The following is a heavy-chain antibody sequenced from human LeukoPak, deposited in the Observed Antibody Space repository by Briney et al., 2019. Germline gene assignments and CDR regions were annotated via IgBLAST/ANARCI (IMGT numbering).Heavy chain of an antibody. CDR1: GYTFDTSS. CDR3: TRVRNSNNWWGAFDI. V-gene: IGHV1-18*01. D-gene: IGHD1-1*01. Sequence: ASVKVSCKAFGYTFDTSSITWVRQAPGQRLEWMGWISPQSGNTQYAQGVQGRVTMTTDTSRSTAYMELRSLRPDDTAAYYCTRVRNSNNWWGAFDIWGQGTMVTVS. J-gene: IGHJ3*02. CDR2: ISPQSGNT.